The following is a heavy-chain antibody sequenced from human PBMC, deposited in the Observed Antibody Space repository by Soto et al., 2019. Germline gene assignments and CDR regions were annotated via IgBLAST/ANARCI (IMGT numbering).Heavy chain of an antibody. CDR2: IWYDGTQK. CDR1: GFTFNTYS. J-gene: IGHJ4*02. CDR3: ARAGGTTVAGLWHFDS. V-gene: IGHV3-33*01. Sequence: QVQLEESGGGVVQPGGSLRLSCEASGFTFNTYSMHWVRQPPGKGLEWLAAIWYDGTQKYYADSVKGRFIISRENTKKTLYLEINRLRAEETAVYNCARAGGTTVAGLWHFDSWGKGTLVTVSS. D-gene: IGHD4-17*01.